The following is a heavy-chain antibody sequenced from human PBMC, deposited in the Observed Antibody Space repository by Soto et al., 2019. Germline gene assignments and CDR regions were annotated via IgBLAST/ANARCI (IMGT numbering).Heavy chain of an antibody. CDR3: ARVNGGVGASFDS. CDR1: GGFISSYY. J-gene: IGHJ4*02. Sequence: SSETLSLTCTFSGGFISSYYWSWIRQPPGKGLEWIGFIYYNGYTNYNPSLRSRVTISVDTSKNQFSLKLNSVTAADTAVYYCARVNGGVGASFDSWGQGARVT. D-gene: IGHD1-26*01. CDR2: IYYNGYT. V-gene: IGHV4-59*01.